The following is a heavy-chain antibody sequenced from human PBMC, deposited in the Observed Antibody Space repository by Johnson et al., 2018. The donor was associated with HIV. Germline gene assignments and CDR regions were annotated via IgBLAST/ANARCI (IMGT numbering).Heavy chain of an antibody. J-gene: IGHJ3*02. D-gene: IGHD3-22*01. CDR1: GFTFSDYA. V-gene: IGHV3-30*04. CDR3: ARDQVGTITTGGDGAFDI. Sequence: VQLVESGGGVVQPGGSLRLSCVASGFTFSDYAMHWVRQAPGKGLEWVAVIAYELSNEFYADSVKGRFTISRDKSRNARYLQMNSLRAEDTAGFYCARDQVGTITTGGDGAFDIWGQGTMVTVSS. CDR2: IAYELSNE.